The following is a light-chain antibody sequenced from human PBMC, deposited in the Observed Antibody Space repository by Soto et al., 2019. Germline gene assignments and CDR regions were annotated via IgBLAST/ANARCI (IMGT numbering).Light chain of an antibody. CDR2: GAS. CDR3: QQYGRSPLP. V-gene: IGKV3-20*01. CDR1: QSLDRNS. Sequence: PVDIATLSCKASQSLDRNSLAWYQQKPGQPPRLLIHGASRRAAGIPDRFSGSGSGTDFALTITRLEAADFAVYYCQQYGRSPLPFGGGTKVDIK. J-gene: IGKJ4*01.